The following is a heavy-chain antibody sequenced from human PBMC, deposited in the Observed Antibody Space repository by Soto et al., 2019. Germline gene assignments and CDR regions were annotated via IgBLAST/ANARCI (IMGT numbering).Heavy chain of an antibody. CDR2: IRSKANSYAT. CDR3: TRPTHSGSYSDDDDYYYGMDV. V-gene: IGHV3-73*02. Sequence: EVQLVESGGGLVQPGGSLKLSCAASGFTFSGSAMHWVRQASGKGLEWVGRIRSKANSYATAYAASVKGRFTISRDDSKNTAYLQMNSLKTEDTAVYYCTRPTHSGSYSDDDDYYYGMDVWGQETTVTVSS. D-gene: IGHD1-26*01. J-gene: IGHJ6*02. CDR1: GFTFSGSA.